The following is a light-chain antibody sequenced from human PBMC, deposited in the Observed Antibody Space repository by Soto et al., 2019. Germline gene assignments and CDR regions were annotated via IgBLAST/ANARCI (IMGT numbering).Light chain of an antibody. V-gene: IGKV1-33*01. Sequence: DIRMTQPPSSLSASVGDRVTIPCQASQDIATNLNWYQQKPGKAPKLLIYDASGLATGVQSRFRGSGSGTDFTLTINSLQPEDIATYYCQQYENVPITFGQGTRLEIK. CDR1: QDIATN. CDR2: DAS. CDR3: QQYENVPIT. J-gene: IGKJ5*01.